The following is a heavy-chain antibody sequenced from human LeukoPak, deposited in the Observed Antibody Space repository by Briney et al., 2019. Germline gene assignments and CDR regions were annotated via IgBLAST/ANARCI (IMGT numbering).Heavy chain of an antibody. CDR3: ASGPSLAMAPWYFYGMFA. J-gene: IGHJ6*02. D-gene: IGHD5-18*01. Sequence: GGSLGLSCAASGFTFSSYWMNWVRQAPGKGLVWVSRINSDGSSTSYADSVKGRFTISRDNAKNTLYLQMNSLRAEDTAVYYCASGPSLAMAPWYFYGMFAWGQGTTVTVSS. V-gene: IGHV3-74*01. CDR2: INSDGSST. CDR1: GFTFSSYW.